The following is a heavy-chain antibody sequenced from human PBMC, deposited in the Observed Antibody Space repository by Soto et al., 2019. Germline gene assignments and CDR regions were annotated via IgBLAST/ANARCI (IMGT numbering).Heavy chain of an antibody. Sequence: EVRLLESGGGLAQPGGSRRLSCAASGFTFSSSAMNWVRQAPGKGLEWVSSIRVGGGDTFYADSVRGRFTVSRDISRNTLYLQIKSLRAEDTAIYYCAKCSVGTVRTSGWCNWFDPWGQGTLVTVSS. J-gene: IGHJ5*02. D-gene: IGHD6-19*01. CDR1: GFTFSSSA. V-gene: IGHV3-23*01. CDR2: IRVGGGDT. CDR3: AKCSVGTVRTSGWCNWFDP.